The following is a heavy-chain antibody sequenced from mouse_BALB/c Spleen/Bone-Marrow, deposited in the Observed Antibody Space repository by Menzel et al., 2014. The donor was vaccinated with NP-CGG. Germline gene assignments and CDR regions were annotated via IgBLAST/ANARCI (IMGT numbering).Heavy chain of an antibody. CDR3: SRGTRYYFDY. CDR2: IDPADNTT. Sequence: VQLQQSGAELVKPGASVKLSCTTSGFNIXDTYIHWVKRRPEQGLDWIGRIDPADNTTIYDPKFQDKATITTDTSSSMAYLQLSSLTSEDAAVYFCSRGTRYYFDYWGQGTTLTVSS. V-gene: IGHV14-3*02. J-gene: IGHJ2*01. CDR1: GFNIXDTY. D-gene: IGHD1-1*01.